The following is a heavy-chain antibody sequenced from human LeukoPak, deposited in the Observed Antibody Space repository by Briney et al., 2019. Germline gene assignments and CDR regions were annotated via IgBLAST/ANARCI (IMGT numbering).Heavy chain of an antibody. CDR3: ASIASADY. J-gene: IGHJ4*02. V-gene: IGHV4-34*01. D-gene: IGHD2-2*01. CDR2: INHSGST. CDR1: GGSFSGYY. Sequence: SETLSLTCAVYGGSFSGYYWSWIRQPPGKGLEWIGEINHSGSTNYNPSLKSRVTISVDTSKNQFSLKLGSVTAADTAVYYCASIASADYWGQGTLVTVSS.